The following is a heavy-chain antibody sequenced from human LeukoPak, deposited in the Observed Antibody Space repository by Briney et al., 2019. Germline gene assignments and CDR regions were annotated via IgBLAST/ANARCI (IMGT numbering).Heavy chain of an antibody. V-gene: IGHV3-7*03. D-gene: IGHD3-3*01. CDR1: GFTFSSYW. CDR3: AKGPSDDFWSGYYPNYGMDV. Sequence: GGSLRLSCEASGFTFSSYWMSWVRQAPGKGLEWVANIKTDGSEKYYVDSVKGRFTISRDNAKNSLYLQMNSLRAEDTAVYYCAKGPSDDFWSGYYPNYGMDVWGQGTTVTVSS. J-gene: IGHJ6*02. CDR2: IKTDGSEK.